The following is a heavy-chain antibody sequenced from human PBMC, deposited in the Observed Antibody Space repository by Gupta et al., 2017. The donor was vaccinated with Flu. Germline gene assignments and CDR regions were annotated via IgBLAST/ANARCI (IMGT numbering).Heavy chain of an antibody. CDR3: AKGDRGSGWAY. J-gene: IGHJ4*02. V-gene: IGHV3-23*01. CDR2: ISGSGGTT. D-gene: IGHD6-19*01. Sequence: WVRQAQGKGLEWVSAISGSGGTTHYADSVKGRFTISRDNSKNTLYLQMNSRRAEDTAVYYCAKGDRGSGWAYWGQGTLVTVSS.